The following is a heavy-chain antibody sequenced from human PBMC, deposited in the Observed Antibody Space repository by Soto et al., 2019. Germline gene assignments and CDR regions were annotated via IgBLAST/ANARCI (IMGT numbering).Heavy chain of an antibody. Sequence: SVKVSCKASGGTFSSYTISWVRQAPGQGLEWMGRIIPILGIANYAQKFQGRVTITADKSTSTAYMELSSLRSEDTAVYYCAMSYYYDSSGYYLDYWGQGTLVTVSS. CDR3: AMSYYYDSSGYYLDY. CDR1: GGTFSSYT. V-gene: IGHV1-69*02. J-gene: IGHJ4*02. D-gene: IGHD3-22*01. CDR2: IIPILGIA.